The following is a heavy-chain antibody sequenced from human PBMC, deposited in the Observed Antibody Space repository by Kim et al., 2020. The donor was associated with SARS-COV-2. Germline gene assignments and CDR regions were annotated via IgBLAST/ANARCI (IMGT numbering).Heavy chain of an antibody. V-gene: IGHV3-74*01. CDR1: GFTFRSYW. CDR2: INSDRSDT. J-gene: IGHJ4*02. Sequence: GGSLRLSCAASGFTFRSYWMHWVRQAPGKGLVWVARINSDRSDTSYVDSVKGRFTISRDNAKNTLYLQVNSLRAEDTAVYYCARRHYSSGYYYFGYWGQGTLVTVSS. D-gene: IGHD6-19*01. CDR3: ARRHYSSGYYYFGY.